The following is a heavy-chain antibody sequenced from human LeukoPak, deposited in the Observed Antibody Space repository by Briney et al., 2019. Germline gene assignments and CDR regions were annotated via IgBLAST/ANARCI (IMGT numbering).Heavy chain of an antibody. V-gene: IGHV3-49*04. CDR1: GFTFGDYA. CDR3: TRDGIVGATTGFDY. Sequence: PGGSLRLSCTASGFTFGDYAMSWVRQAPGKRPEWVGVIRSKAYGGTTEYAASVKGRFTISRDDSKSIAYLQMNSLKTEDTAVYYCTRDGIVGATTGFDYWGQGTLVTVSS. D-gene: IGHD1-26*01. CDR2: IRSKAYGGTT. J-gene: IGHJ4*02.